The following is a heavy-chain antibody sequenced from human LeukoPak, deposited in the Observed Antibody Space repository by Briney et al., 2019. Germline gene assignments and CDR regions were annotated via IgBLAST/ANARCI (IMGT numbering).Heavy chain of an antibody. Sequence: SETLSLTCTVSGDSISSSPYYWGWVRQPPGKGLEWIGSIYYIGSTHYNPSLKRRVTISVDTSKNQFSLKLTSVTAADTALYFCARDDTYFYDSSGHGFDFWGSGTLVTVSS. CDR2: IYYIGST. CDR1: GDSISSSPYY. J-gene: IGHJ4*02. V-gene: IGHV4-39*07. D-gene: IGHD3-22*01. CDR3: ARDDTYFYDSSGHGFDF.